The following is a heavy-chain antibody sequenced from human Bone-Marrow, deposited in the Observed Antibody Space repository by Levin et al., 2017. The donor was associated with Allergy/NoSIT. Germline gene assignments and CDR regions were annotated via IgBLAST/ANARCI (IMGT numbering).Heavy chain of an antibody. CDR2: INPDGSNT. Sequence: GESLKISCAASGLTFSRYWMHWVRQAPGKGLVGVATINPDGSNTDYADFVKGRFTISRDNAKNTMYLQMSSLRVEDTAVNYCACYCGGDCYWHDGGQGILVTVSS. CDR3: ACYCGGDCYWHD. D-gene: IGHD2-21*02. J-gene: IGHJ4*02. CDR1: GLTFSRYW. V-gene: IGHV3-74*01.